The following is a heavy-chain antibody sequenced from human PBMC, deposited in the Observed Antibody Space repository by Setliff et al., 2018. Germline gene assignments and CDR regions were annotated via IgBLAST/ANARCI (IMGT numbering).Heavy chain of an antibody. J-gene: IGHJ6*02. CDR3: ARDRTAYSYGLDV. V-gene: IGHV4-34*01. D-gene: IGHD5-18*01. CDR1: GGSFNVYF. Sequence: SETLSLTCAVYGGSFNVYFWSWIRQPPGKGLEWIGYIYHNGNTNFNPSLKSRVNMSIDTSKNQFALNLKSVTAADTAVYYCARDRTAYSYGLDVWGQGTTVTVSS. CDR2: IYHNGNT.